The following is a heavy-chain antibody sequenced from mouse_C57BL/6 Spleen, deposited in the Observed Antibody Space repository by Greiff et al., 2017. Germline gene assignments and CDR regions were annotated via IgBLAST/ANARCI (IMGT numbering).Heavy chain of an antibody. D-gene: IGHD2-14*01. Sequence: DVQLQESGPGLVKPSQSLSLTCSVTGYSITSGYYWNWIRQFPGNKLEWMGYISYDGSNNYNPSLKNRISITRDTSKNQFFLKLNSVTTEDTATYYCARGEGTAYFDVWGTGTTVTVSS. CDR3: ARGEGTAYFDV. J-gene: IGHJ1*03. CDR1: GYSITSGYY. CDR2: ISYDGSN. V-gene: IGHV3-6*01.